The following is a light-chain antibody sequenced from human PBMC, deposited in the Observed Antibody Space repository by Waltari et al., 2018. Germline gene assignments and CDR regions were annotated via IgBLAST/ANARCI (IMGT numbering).Light chain of an antibody. CDR2: EVS. J-gene: IGKJ1*01. Sequence: DVVMTQSPLSLPITPGQPASISCRSSQSLVHSKGNTSLSWYQQKPGQPPRRLIYEVSNQDSGVPDRFSGSGAGTDFTLKISRVEAEDVGVYYCGQGTHLPRTFGQGTKVEIK. CDR1: QSLVHSKGNTS. V-gene: IGKV2-30*02. CDR3: GQGTHLPRT.